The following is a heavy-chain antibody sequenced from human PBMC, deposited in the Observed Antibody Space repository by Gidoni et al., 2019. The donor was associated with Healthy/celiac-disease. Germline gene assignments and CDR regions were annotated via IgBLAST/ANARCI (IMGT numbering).Heavy chain of an antibody. J-gene: IGHJ4*02. V-gene: IGHV3-11*06. D-gene: IGHD1-26*01. CDR2: ISSSSSYT. CDR3: AREGRIVGATQYYFDY. CDR1: GFTFSDYY. Sequence: QVQLVESGGGLVKPGGSLRLSCAASGFTFSDYYMSWIRQAPGKGLELVSYISSSSSYTNYADSVKGRFTISRDNAKNSLYLQMNSLRAEDTAVYYCAREGRIVGATQYYFDYWGQGTLVTVSS.